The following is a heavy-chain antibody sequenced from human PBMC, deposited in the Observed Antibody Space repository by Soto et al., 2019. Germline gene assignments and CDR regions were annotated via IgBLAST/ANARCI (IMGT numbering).Heavy chain of an antibody. Sequence: ASVKVSCKASGYTFTSYGISWVRQAPGQGLEWKGWISAYNGNTNYAQKLQGRVTMTTDTSTSTAYMELRSLRSDDTAVYYCALARIYCTNGVCVYFDYWGQGTLVTVSS. CDR3: ALARIYCTNGVCVYFDY. V-gene: IGHV1-18*01. CDR2: ISAYNGNT. D-gene: IGHD2-8*01. CDR1: GYTFTSYG. J-gene: IGHJ4*02.